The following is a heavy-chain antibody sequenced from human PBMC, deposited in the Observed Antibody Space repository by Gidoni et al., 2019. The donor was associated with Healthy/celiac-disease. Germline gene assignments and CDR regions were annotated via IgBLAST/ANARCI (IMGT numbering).Heavy chain of an antibody. CDR1: GGTFSSYA. CDR2: IITIFGTA. J-gene: IGHJ6*03. D-gene: IGHD1-26*01. CDR3: ARGENSVYMDV. Sequence: QLQLVQSGAEAKKPGSSVKVSCKASGGTFSSYAISWMRQAPGQGLERMGGIITIFGTANYAQKFQGRVTITADKSTSTAYMELSSLKSEDTAVYYCARGENSVYMDVWGKGTTVTVSS. V-gene: IGHV1-69*06.